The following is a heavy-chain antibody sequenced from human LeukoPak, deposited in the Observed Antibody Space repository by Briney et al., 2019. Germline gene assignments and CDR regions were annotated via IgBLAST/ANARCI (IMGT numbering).Heavy chain of an antibody. CDR2: IHSDVGSI. V-gene: IGHV3-74*01. CDR3: ARGRIYGGNYLDN. J-gene: IGHJ4*02. D-gene: IGHD4-23*01. CDR1: GFTFSAYW. Sequence: GGSLRHSCAASGFTFSAYWTQWVRQAPGKGLVWGSRIHSDVGSINYAESVKGRFTISRDNAKNTLYLQMNTLRDEDTAVYYCARGRIYGGNYLDNWGQGSLVTVSS.